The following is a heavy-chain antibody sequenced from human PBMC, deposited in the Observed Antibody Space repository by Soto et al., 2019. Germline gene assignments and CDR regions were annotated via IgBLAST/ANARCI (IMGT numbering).Heavy chain of an antibody. D-gene: IGHD3-22*01. CDR1: GGSIGSGDYY. V-gene: IGHV4-30-4*01. CDR2: IYYSGST. Sequence: PSETLSLTCTVSGGSIGSGDYYWSWIRQPPGKGLEWIAYIYYSGSTYYNPSLKSRVSLSIDTSKNQFSLRLSSVTAADTAVYYCARETYYYDSSGPYFDSWGQGTLVTVSS. CDR3: ARETYYYDSSGPYFDS. J-gene: IGHJ4*02.